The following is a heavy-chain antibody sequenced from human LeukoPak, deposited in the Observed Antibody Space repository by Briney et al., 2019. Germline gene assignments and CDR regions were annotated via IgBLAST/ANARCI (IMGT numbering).Heavy chain of an antibody. CDR2: IIPIFGTA. J-gene: IGHJ4*02. CDR3: ARDLYYYDSSGSGLYFDY. D-gene: IGHD3-22*01. Sequence: ASVKVSCKVSGYTLTELSMHWVRQAPGKGLERMGGIIPIFGTANYAQKFQGRVTITADESTSTAYMELSSLRSEDTAVYYCARDLYYYDSSGSGLYFDYWGQGTLVTVSS. CDR1: GYTLTELS. V-gene: IGHV1-69*13.